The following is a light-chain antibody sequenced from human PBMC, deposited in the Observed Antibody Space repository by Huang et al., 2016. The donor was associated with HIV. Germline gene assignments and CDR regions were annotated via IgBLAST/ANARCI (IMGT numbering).Light chain of an antibody. CDR3: QQSNIFPLT. CDR1: QDIRSD. J-gene: IGKJ4*01. Sequence: DIQMTQSPSSLSASVGDRVTITWRASQDIRSDLAWFQQIPGKAPKSLIYDASSLQTGVPSKFSGNGYGTDFTLTISSLQPEDIATYYCQQSNIFPLTFGGGTKVEIK. CDR2: DAS. V-gene: IGKV1-16*02.